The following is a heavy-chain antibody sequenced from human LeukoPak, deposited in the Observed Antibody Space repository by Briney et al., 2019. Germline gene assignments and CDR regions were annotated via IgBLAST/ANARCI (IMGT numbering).Heavy chain of an antibody. CDR3: ALKRGYSIGATDAFDI. V-gene: IGHV5-51*01. Sequence: GESLKISCKGSGYSFTKYWIAWVRHMPGNGLELMGIIYPGGDSDTTYSPSFQGQVTLSADKSITTAYLQWGSLKASDTAMYYCALKRGYSIGATDAFDIWGQGTMVTVSS. D-gene: IGHD5-18*01. J-gene: IGHJ3*02. CDR1: GYSFTKYW. CDR2: IYPGGDSDT.